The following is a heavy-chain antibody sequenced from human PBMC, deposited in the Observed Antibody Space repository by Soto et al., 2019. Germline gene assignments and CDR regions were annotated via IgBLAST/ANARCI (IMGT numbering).Heavy chain of an antibody. J-gene: IGHJ4*02. Sequence: QVQLQESGPGLVKPSGTLSLTCTVSGGSISTYYWSWIRQPPGKGLEWIGYIYYGGSANYNPSLQSRVTISVDTSKKQCSLKLSSVTAADTAVYYCARGGHCTNGVCSALDYWGQGTLVTVSS. CDR1: GGSISTYY. D-gene: IGHD2-8*01. V-gene: IGHV4-59*08. CDR2: IYYGGSA. CDR3: ARGGHCTNGVCSALDY.